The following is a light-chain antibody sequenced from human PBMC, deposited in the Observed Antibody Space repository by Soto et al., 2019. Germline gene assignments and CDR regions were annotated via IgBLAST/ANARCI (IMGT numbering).Light chain of an antibody. CDR3: QQYGSSPWT. V-gene: IGKV3-20*01. Sequence: EIVLTQSPGTLSLYPGESATLSCRASQSVTSSYIAWYQQKPGQAPRLLIYRASTRATGIPDRFSGSGSGTDFTLIISRLEPEDFVVYHCQQYGSSPWTFGQGTKVEIK. J-gene: IGKJ1*01. CDR2: RAS. CDR1: QSVTSSY.